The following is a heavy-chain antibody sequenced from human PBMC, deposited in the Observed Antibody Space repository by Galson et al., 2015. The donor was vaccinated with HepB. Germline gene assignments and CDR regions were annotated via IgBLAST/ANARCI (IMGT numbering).Heavy chain of an antibody. CDR1: GFSFSSSS. J-gene: IGHJ4*02. D-gene: IGHD6-6*01. CDR2: INSGGDDT. CDR3: GSSSRASIIKNLIDY. V-gene: IGHV3-23*01. Sequence: SLRLSCAASGFSFSSSSMARVRQVPGKGLEWVSSINSGGDDTYYVDSVKGRFTISRDNSRNTLSLEMSSLRAEDTAVYYCGSSSRASIIKNLIDYWGQGTLVIVSS.